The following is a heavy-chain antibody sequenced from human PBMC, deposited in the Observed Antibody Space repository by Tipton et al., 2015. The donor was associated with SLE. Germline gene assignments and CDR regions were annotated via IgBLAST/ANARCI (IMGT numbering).Heavy chain of an antibody. CDR2: INQDGREK. V-gene: IGHV3-7*01. CDR1: GFTFSDYW. CDR3: ARSNWGWAFDI. J-gene: IGHJ3*02. Sequence: SLRLSCAVSGFTFSDYWMSWVRQAPGKGLQWVANINQDGREKYYVDSLKGRFTISRDNAKNSVYLQMNSLRVEDTAVYYCARSNWGWAFDIWGEGTMVTVSS. D-gene: IGHD7-27*01.